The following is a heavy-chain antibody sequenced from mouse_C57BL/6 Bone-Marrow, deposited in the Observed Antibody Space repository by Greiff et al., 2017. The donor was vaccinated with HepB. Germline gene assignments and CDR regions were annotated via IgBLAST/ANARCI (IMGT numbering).Heavy chain of an antibody. V-gene: IGHV5-17*01. CDR1: GFTFSDYG. CDR2: ISSGSSTI. J-gene: IGHJ3*01. Sequence: EVNLVESGGGLVKPGGSLKLSCAASGFTFSDYGMHWVRQAPEKGLEWVAYISSGSSTIYYADTVKGRFTISRDNAKNTLFLQRTSLRSEDTAMYYCARPDYYGSSYVAWFAYWGQGTLVTVSA. D-gene: IGHD1-1*01. CDR3: ARPDYYGSSYVAWFAY.